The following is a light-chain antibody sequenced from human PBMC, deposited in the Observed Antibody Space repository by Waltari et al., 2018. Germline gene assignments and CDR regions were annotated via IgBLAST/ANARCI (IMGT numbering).Light chain of an antibody. CDR1: SSNIGSNY. Sequence: QSVLTQPPSASGTPGQRVTISCSGSSSNIGSNYVYWYQQIPGRAPKVLIQRNNERPSGVPDRFSGSKSGTSASLAISGLRSDDEADYYCASWDDALTGWLFGGGTQVTVL. V-gene: IGLV1-47*01. J-gene: IGLJ3*02. CDR2: RNN. CDR3: ASWDDALTGWL.